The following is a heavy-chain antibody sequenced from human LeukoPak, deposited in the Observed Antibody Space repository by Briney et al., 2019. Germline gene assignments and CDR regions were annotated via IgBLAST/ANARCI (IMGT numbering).Heavy chain of an antibody. Sequence: SETLSLTCTVSGGSINSYYWSWIRQPPGKGLEWIGYIYDSGSTNYNPSLKSRVTISVDTSKNQFSLKLNFVTAADTAVYYCARAPEWELPEYWGQGTLVTVSS. CDR3: ARAPEWELPEY. V-gene: IGHV4-59*08. CDR2: IYDSGST. J-gene: IGHJ4*02. D-gene: IGHD1-26*01. CDR1: GGSINSYY.